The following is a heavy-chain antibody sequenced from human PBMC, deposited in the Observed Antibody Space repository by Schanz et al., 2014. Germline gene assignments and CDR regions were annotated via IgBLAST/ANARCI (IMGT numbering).Heavy chain of an antibody. Sequence: QVDLIQTGAEVGKPGASVKVSCKVSGYRVRDVSIHWVRAVPGRGLQWLGGFALEQGQTIYAHEFQGRGIMTEDTSTDTAYLELSSLTSDDTAVYYCTFPTGPFYGSGSCFNYGGPGTLVTVSS. D-gene: IGHD3-10*01. CDR3: TFPTGPFYGSGSCFNY. CDR1: GYRVRDVS. CDR2: FALEQGQT. J-gene: IGHJ4*02. V-gene: IGHV1-24*01.